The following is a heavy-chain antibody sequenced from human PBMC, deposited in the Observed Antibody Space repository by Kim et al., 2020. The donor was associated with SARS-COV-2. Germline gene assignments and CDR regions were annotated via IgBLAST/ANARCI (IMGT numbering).Heavy chain of an antibody. CDR3: AREEGRDNSAFDS. Sequence: DTEEGRFTVSRDNAKNSLYLQMNSLGDDDTAVYYCAREEGRDNSAFDSWGQGTLVTVSS. V-gene: IGHV3-7*03. J-gene: IGHJ4*02. D-gene: IGHD2-15*01.